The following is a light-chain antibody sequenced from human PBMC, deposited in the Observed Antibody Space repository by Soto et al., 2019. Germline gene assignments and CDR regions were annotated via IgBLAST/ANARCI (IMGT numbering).Light chain of an antibody. Sequence: SYELTQPPSVSVAPGQTARITCGGNNIGSKSVYWYQQKPGQAPVLVVYDDSDRPSGIPERFSGSNSGNTATLTISRVEAGDEADYYCQVWDSSSDLSYVFGTGTKLTVL. V-gene: IGLV3-21*02. CDR3: QVWDSSSDLSYV. CDR2: DDS. J-gene: IGLJ1*01. CDR1: NIGSKS.